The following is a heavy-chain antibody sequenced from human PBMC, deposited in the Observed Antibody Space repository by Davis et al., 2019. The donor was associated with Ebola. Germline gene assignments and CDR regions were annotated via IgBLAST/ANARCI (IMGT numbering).Heavy chain of an antibody. J-gene: IGHJ4*02. V-gene: IGHV3-23*01. Sequence: PGGPLRLSCVVSAISLKSCALSWVRQAPGKGLEWVSGIGSDGGTHYAGSVRGRFTISRDNSKNTLYLHLNSLRAEDTAVYYCAKGADSWGQGTLVTVSS. CDR1: AISLKSCA. CDR2: IGSDGGT. CDR3: AKGADS.